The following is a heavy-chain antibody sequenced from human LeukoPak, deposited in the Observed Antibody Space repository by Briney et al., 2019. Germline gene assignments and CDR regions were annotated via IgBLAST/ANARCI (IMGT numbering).Heavy chain of an antibody. Sequence: EASVKVSCKASGYTFTSYAMSWVRQAPGKGLEWVSAISGSGGSTYYADSVKGRFTISRDNSKNTLYLQMNSLGAEDTAVYYCAKGVLRYFDWLPPSDYWGQGTLVTVSS. CDR1: GYTFTSYA. CDR2: ISGSGGST. D-gene: IGHD3-9*01. V-gene: IGHV3-23*01. CDR3: AKGVLRYFDWLPPSDY. J-gene: IGHJ4*02.